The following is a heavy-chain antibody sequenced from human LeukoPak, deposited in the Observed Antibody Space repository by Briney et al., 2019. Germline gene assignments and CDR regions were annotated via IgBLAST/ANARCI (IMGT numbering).Heavy chain of an antibody. V-gene: IGHV3-30*04. J-gene: IGHJ4*02. CDR2: ISYDGSNK. D-gene: IGHD4-17*01. CDR1: GFTFSSYA. CDR3: ARPTAPDSGDYPLDY. Sequence: PGGSLRLSCAASGFTFSSYAMHWVRQAPGKGLEWVAVISYDGSNKYYADSVKGRFTISRDNSKNTLYLQMNSLRAEDTAVYYCARPTAPDSGDYPLDYWGQGTLVTVSS.